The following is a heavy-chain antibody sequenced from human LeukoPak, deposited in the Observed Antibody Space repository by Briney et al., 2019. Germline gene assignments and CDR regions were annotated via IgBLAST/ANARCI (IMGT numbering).Heavy chain of an antibody. CDR1: GYTFTGYY. J-gene: IGHJ4*02. Sequence: ASVKVSCKASGYTFTGYYMHWVRQAPGQGLEWMGWINPNSGGTNYAQKLQGRVTMTTDTSTSTAYMELRSLRSDDTAVYYCARVGLRDLADYYDSSGSFDYWGQGTLVTVSS. CDR3: ARVGLRDLADYYDSSGSFDY. V-gene: IGHV1-2*02. CDR2: INPNSGGT. D-gene: IGHD3-22*01.